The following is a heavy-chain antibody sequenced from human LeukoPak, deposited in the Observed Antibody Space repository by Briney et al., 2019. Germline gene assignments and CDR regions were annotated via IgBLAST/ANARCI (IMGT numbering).Heavy chain of an antibody. Sequence: SETLSLTCAVYGGSFSGYYWSWIRQPPGKGLEWIGEINHSGSTNYNPSLKSRVTISVDTSKNQFSLKLSSVTAADTAVYYCARTRVVTASIDYWGQGTLVTVSS. J-gene: IGHJ4*02. CDR2: INHSGST. CDR1: GGSFSGYY. D-gene: IGHD2-21*02. CDR3: ARTRVVTASIDY. V-gene: IGHV4-34*01.